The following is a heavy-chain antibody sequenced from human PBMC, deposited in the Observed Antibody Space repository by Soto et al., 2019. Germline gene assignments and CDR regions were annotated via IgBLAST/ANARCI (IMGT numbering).Heavy chain of an antibody. Sequence: QVQLVESGGGVVQPGSSLRLSCAASGFSISRHGMYWVRQAPGKGLECVATILEDGDKKYYADSVKGRFTISRDNSKNTVFLQMNDLRVEDTALYFCSKDLASGWPLKPDYWGQGTLVTVSS. CDR2: ILEDGDKK. D-gene: IGHD6-19*01. CDR3: SKDLASGWPLKPDY. V-gene: IGHV3-30*18. CDR1: GFSISRHG. J-gene: IGHJ4*02.